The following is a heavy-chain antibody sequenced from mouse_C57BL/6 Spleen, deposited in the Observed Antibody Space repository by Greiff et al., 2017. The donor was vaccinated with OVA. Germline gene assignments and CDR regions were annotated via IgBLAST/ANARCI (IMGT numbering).Heavy chain of an antibody. CDR2: IRNKANNHAT. J-gene: IGHJ1*03. CDR1: GFTFSDAW. V-gene: IGHV6-6*01. D-gene: IGHD1-1*01. Sequence: EVKLVESGGGLVQPGGSMKLSCAASGFTFSDAWMDWVRQSPEKGLEWVAEIRNKANNHATYYAESVKGRFTISRDDSKSSVYLQMNSLRAEDTGIYYCTYGSSYPHWYFDVWGTGTTVTVSS. CDR3: TYGSSYPHWYFDV.